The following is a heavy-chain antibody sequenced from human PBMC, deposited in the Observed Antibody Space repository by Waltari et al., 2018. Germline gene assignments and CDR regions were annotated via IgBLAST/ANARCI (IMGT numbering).Heavy chain of an antibody. CDR2: ISGSGGST. J-gene: IGHJ6*02. V-gene: IGHV3-23*01. CDR1: GFTFSTYA. CDR3: AKDRLYYGMDV. Sequence: EVQLLESGGGLVQPGGSLRLSCAAPGFTFSTYAMNWVRQAPGRGLEWVSTISGSGGSTYYADSVKGRFTISRDNSKNTQYLQMNSLRAEDSAVYYCAKDRLYYGMDVWGQGTTVTVSS.